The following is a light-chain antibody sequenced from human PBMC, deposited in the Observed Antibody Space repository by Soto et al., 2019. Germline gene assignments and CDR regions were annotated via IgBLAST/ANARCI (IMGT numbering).Light chain of an antibody. CDR2: DAS. Sequence: EIVLTQSPATLSLSPGERATLSCRASQSISSYLAWYQQKPGQAPRLLIHDASNRATGIPARFSGSGSGTDFTLTISSLEPEDFAIYYCQQRSDWPLTFGGGTKLEIK. J-gene: IGKJ4*01. V-gene: IGKV3-11*01. CDR3: QQRSDWPLT. CDR1: QSISSY.